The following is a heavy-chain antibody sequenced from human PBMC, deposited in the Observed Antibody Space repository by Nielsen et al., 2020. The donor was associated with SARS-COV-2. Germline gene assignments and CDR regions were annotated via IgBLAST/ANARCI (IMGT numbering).Heavy chain of an antibody. D-gene: IGHD2-21*02. J-gene: IGHJ6*02. Sequence: WIRQPPGKGLEWIGSIYYSGSTNYNPSLKSRVTISVDTSKNQFSLKLSSVTAADTAVYYCARSHFHCGGDCYPRAIYYYYYYGMDVWGQGTTVTISS. CDR2: IYYSGST. V-gene: IGHV4-59*08. CDR3: ARSHFHCGGDCYPRAIYYYYYYGMDV.